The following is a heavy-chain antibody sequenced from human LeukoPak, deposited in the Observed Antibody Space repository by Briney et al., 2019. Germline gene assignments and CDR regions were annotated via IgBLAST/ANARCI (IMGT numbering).Heavy chain of an antibody. D-gene: IGHD1-26*01. CDR1: GYTFTSYG. J-gene: IGHJ3*02. V-gene: IGHV1-18*01. Sequence: ASVTVSCKASGYTFTSYGISWVRQAPGQGLEWMGWISAYNGNTNYAQKLQGRVTMTTDTSTSTAYMELRSLRSDDTAVYYCASAGIDRWELLTHAFDIWGQGTMVTVSS. CDR2: ISAYNGNT. CDR3: ASAGIDRWELLTHAFDI.